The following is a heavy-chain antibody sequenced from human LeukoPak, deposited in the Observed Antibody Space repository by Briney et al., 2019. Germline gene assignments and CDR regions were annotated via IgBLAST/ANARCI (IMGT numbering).Heavy chain of an antibody. V-gene: IGHV1-18*01. Sequence: ASVKVSCKASGYTFTSYGISWVRQAPGQGLERMGWISAYNGNTNYAQKLQGRVTMTTDTSTSTAYMELRSLRSDDTAVYYCARDAGYSSSWYLDYWGQGTLVTVSS. CDR3: ARDAGYSSSWYLDY. CDR2: ISAYNGNT. CDR1: GYTFTSYG. J-gene: IGHJ4*02. D-gene: IGHD6-13*01.